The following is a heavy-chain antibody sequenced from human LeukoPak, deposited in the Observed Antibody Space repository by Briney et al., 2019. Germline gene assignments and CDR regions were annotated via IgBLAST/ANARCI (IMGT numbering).Heavy chain of an antibody. CDR3: AKLIAVAGTGFDY. D-gene: IGHD6-19*01. Sequence: GGSLRLSCAASGFTFSSYAMSWVRQAPGKGLEWASAISGSGGSTYYADSVKGRFTISRDNSKNTLYLQMNSLRAEDTAVHYCAKLIAVAGTGFDYWGQGTLVTVSS. V-gene: IGHV3-23*01. CDR2: ISGSGGST. J-gene: IGHJ4*02. CDR1: GFTFSSYA.